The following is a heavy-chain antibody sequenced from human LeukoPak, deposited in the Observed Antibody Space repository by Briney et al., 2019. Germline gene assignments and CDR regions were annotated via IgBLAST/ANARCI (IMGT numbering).Heavy chain of an antibody. D-gene: IGHD3-3*01. J-gene: IGHJ5*02. CDR1: GGSFSGYY. V-gene: IGHV4-34*01. CDR3: ARQPTISGLVISWPGHHSFDP. Sequence: SETLSLTCAVYGGSFSGYYWSWIRQPPGKGLEWMGEINHSGSTNYNPSLKSRVTISVDTSKTQSSLKLSSVTAADTAVYYCARQPTISGLVISWPGHHSFDPRGQGTLVTVSS. CDR2: INHSGST.